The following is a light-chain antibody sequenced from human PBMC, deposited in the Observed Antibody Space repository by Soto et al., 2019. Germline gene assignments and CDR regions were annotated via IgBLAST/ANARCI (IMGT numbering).Light chain of an antibody. V-gene: IGKV3-11*01. Sequence: EIVLTQSPATLSLSPGERATLSCRASQSVSSYLAWYQQKPGPAPRLLIYDASDRATGIPARFSGSGSGTDFTLTISSLEPEYFAVYYCQQRNNWPQTFGQGTKVEIK. CDR3: QQRNNWPQT. CDR2: DAS. CDR1: QSVSSY. J-gene: IGKJ1*01.